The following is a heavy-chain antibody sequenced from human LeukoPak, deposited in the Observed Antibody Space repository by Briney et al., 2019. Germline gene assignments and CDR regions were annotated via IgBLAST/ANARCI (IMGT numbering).Heavy chain of an antibody. CDR2: ISSSGSTI. J-gene: IGHJ4*02. Sequence: GGSLRLSCVASEFTFSSYEMNWVRQAPGKGLEWVSYISSSGSTIYYADSVKGRFTISRDNAKNSLYLQMNSLRAEDTAVYYCAKGGQQLVIDYWGQGTLVTVSS. D-gene: IGHD6-13*01. CDR1: EFTFSSYE. CDR3: AKGGQQLVIDY. V-gene: IGHV3-48*03.